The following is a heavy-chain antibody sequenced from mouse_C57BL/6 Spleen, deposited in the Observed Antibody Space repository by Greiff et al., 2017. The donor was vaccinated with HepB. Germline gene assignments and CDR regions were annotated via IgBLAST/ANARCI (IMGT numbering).Heavy chain of an antibody. Sequence: QVQLKESGAELVRPGASVTLSCKASGYTFTDYEMHWVKQTPVHGLEWIGAIDPETGGTAYNQKFKGKAILTADKSSSTAYMELRSLTSEDSAVYYCTRSVYGRRAMDYWGQGTSVTVSS. D-gene: IGHD1-1*01. V-gene: IGHV1-15*01. CDR2: IDPETGGT. CDR1: GYTFTDYE. CDR3: TRSVYGRRAMDY. J-gene: IGHJ4*01.